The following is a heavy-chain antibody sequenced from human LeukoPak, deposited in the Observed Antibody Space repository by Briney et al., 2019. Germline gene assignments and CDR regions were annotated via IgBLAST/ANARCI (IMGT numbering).Heavy chain of an antibody. CDR1: GFTFTSFA. D-gene: IGHD2-2*01. CDR3: AKGFYCSSSTCLDY. Sequence: GGSLRLSCAASGFTFTSFAMSWVRQAPGKGLEWVSTISRSGVATYYADSVKGRFTISRDNSKNTLYLQMNSLRAEDTAVYYCAKGFYCSSSTCLDYWGQGTLVTVSS. CDR2: ISRSGVAT. V-gene: IGHV3-23*01. J-gene: IGHJ4*02.